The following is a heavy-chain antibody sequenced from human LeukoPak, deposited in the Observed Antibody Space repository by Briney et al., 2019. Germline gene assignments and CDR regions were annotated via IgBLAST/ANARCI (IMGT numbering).Heavy chain of an antibody. CDR3: AKDHNYASGSSYLVGPHYYYMDV. CDR1: GFTFDDYA. J-gene: IGHJ6*03. CDR2: ISWNSGSI. Sequence: SLRLSCAASGFTFDDYAMHWVRQAPGKGLEWVSGISWNSGSIGYADSVKGRFTISRDNSRNTLYLEIHSLRAEDAAVYNCAKDHNYASGSSYLVGPHYYYMDVWGKGTTVTISS. V-gene: IGHV3-9*01. D-gene: IGHD3-10*01.